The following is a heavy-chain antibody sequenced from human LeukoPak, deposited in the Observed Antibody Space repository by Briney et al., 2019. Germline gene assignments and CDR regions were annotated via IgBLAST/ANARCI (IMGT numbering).Heavy chain of an antibody. CDR2: ISYGGSTK. D-gene: IGHD6-19*01. J-gene: IGHJ5*02. CDR3: ARETLAVAGTWWFDP. V-gene: IGHV3-33*01. Sequence: PGRSLRLSCAASGFTFSTYGMHWVRQAPGKGLEWVAVISYGGSTKYYGDSVKGRFTISRDNSKNTLYLQMDSLRAEDTAVYYCARETLAVAGTWWFDPWGQGTLVTVSS. CDR1: GFTFSTYG.